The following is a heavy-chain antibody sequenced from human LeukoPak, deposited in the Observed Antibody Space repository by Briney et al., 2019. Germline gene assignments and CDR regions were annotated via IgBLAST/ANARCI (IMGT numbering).Heavy chain of an antibody. Sequence: GGSLRLSCAASGFTFSSYDIHWVRQAPGKGLEWVSYISTSGSTIYYADSVKGRFTISRDNAKNSLYLQMNTLRAEDTAVYSCARGADGVSSNSRGWFDPWGQGTLVTVSS. CDR1: GFTFSSYD. CDR2: ISTSGSTI. V-gene: IGHV3-48*04. D-gene: IGHD2-15*01. CDR3: ARGADGVSSNSRGWFDP. J-gene: IGHJ5*02.